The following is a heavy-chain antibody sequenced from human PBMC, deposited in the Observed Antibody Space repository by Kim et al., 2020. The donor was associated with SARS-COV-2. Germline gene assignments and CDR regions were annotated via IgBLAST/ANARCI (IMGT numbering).Heavy chain of an antibody. CDR3: CYGSGTENYFDY. D-gene: IGHD3-10*01. Sequence: YYDPSLQSRVSISVDRSKNQFSLKLSSVTAADTAVYYCCYGSGTENYFDYWGPGILVTVSS. V-gene: IGHV4-31*02. J-gene: IGHJ4*02.